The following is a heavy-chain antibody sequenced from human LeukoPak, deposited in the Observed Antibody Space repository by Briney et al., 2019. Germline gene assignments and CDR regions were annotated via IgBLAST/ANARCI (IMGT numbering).Heavy chain of an antibody. CDR3: AREVRITIFGVVIQGAFDI. CDR2: IKQDGSEK. J-gene: IGHJ3*02. CDR1: GFTFSSYW. Sequence: GGSLRLSCAASGFTFSSYWMSWVRQAPGKGLEWVANIKQDGSEKYYVDSVKGRLTISRDNAKNSLYLQMNSLRAEDTAVYYCAREVRITIFGVVIQGAFDIWGQGTMVTVSS. V-gene: IGHV3-7*01. D-gene: IGHD3-3*01.